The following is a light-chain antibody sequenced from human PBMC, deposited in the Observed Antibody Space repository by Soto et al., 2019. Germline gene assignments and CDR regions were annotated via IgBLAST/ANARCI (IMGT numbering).Light chain of an antibody. CDR1: SGHSSYI. V-gene: IGLV4-60*02. CDR3: EPWESDTYGL. Sequence: QTVVTQSSSASASLGSSVKLTCTLSSGHSSYIIAWHKQQPGKVPRYLMKVEGSGSYNKGSGVPDRFSGSSSGVDRYLTISNLQYEDGADYSCEPWESDTYGLCVGGTQLNVL. J-gene: IGLJ2*01. CDR2: VEGSGSY.